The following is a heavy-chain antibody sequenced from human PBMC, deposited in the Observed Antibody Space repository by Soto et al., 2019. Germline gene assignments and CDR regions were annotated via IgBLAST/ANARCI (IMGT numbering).Heavy chain of an antibody. J-gene: IGHJ6*01. CDR3: ARDRARDSYGYSDGYYHYGMDV. CDR2: ISYDGSNK. Sequence: GGSLRLSCASSVFTFSSYAMHCVRHSPGKWLEWVAVISYDGSNKYYADSVKGRFTISRDNSKNTLYLQMNSLRAEDTAVYYCARDRARDSYGYSDGYYHYGMDVWGQGTSVNVSS. V-gene: IGHV3-30-3*01. CDR1: VFTFSSYA. D-gene: IGHD5-18*01.